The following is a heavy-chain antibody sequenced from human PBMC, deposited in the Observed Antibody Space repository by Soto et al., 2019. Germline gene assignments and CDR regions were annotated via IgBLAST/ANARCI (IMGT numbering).Heavy chain of an antibody. D-gene: IGHD6-6*01. CDR2: IIPIFGTA. CDR3: ARDGYSTSSDWPWFDP. V-gene: IGHV1-69*13. CDR1: GGTFSSYA. J-gene: IGHJ5*02. Sequence: SVKVSCKASGGTFSSYAISWVLQAPGQGFEWMGGIIPIFGTANYAQKFQGRVTITADESTSSLYLQMNSLRDEDTAVYYCARDGYSTSSDWPWFDPWGQGTLVTVSS.